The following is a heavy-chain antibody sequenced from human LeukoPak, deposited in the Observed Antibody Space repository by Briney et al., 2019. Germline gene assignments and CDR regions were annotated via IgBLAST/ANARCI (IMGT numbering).Heavy chain of an antibody. D-gene: IGHD5-18*01. CDR1: GFTFSSYA. J-gene: IGHJ6*02. CDR3: AKAQLWLVTGYYYYGMDV. CDR2: ISGSGGST. Sequence: GGSLRLSCAATGFTFSSYAMSWVRQAPGRGLTWVSGISGSGGSTYYADSVKGRFTISRDNSKHTLYLQMNSLRADGTAVYYCAKAQLWLVTGYYYYGMDVWGQGTTVTVSS. V-gene: IGHV3-23*01.